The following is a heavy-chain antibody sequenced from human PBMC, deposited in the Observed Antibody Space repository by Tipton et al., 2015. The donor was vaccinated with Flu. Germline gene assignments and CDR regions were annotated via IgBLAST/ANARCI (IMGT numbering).Heavy chain of an antibody. CDR1: GDSISSGTYY. J-gene: IGHJ6*02. CDR2: IYTSGST. CDR3: ARDDGDYGLGSYHYYYGMDV. D-gene: IGHD3-10*01. Sequence: LRLSCTVSGDSISSGTYYWSWIRQPAGKGLEWIGRIYTSGSTNYNPSLKSRVTISVDTSKNQFSLKLSSVTAADTAVYYCARDDGDYGLGSYHYYYGMDVWGQGTTVTVSS. V-gene: IGHV4-61*02.